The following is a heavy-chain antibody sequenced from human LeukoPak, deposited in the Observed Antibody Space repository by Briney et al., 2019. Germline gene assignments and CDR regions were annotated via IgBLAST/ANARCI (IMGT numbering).Heavy chain of an antibody. CDR1: GVSISSYY. D-gene: IGHD6-19*01. J-gene: IGHJ4*02. V-gene: IGHV4-4*07. Sequence: PSETLSLTCTVSGVSISSYYLSWVRQPAGKGLEWIGRICTSGSTNYNPSLKSRVTISVDKSKNQFSLKLSSVTAADTAVYYCARDGLGDIAVAGQFDYWGQGTLVTVSS. CDR2: ICTSGST. CDR3: ARDGLGDIAVAGQFDY.